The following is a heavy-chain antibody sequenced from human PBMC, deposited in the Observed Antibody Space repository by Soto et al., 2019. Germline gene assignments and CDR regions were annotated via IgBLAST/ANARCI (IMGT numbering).Heavy chain of an antibody. J-gene: IGHJ4*02. V-gene: IGHV1-18*04. D-gene: IGHD3-3*01. CDR1: GYTFTSYG. CDR2: ISAYNGNT. Sequence: QVQLVQSGAEVKKPGASVKVSCKASGYTFTSYGISWVRQAPGQGLEGMGWISAYNGNTNYAQKLQGRVTMTTDTSTSTAYMELRSLRSDDTAVYYCARGLPYYDFWSGYPLQYYFDYWGQGTLVTVSS. CDR3: ARGLPYYDFWSGYPLQYYFDY.